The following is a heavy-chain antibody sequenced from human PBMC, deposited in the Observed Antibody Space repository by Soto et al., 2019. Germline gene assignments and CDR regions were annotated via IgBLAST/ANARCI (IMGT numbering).Heavy chain of an antibody. CDR3: AREGDIVVVPAAINGWFDP. CDR2: ISSSSSYI. CDR1: GFTFSSYS. Sequence: VQLRESGGGLVKPGGSLRLSCAASGFTFSSYSMNWVRQAPGKGLEWVSSISSSSSYIYYADSVKGRFTISRDNAKNSLYLQMNSLRAEDTAVYYCAREGDIVVVPAAINGWFDPWGQGTLVTVSS. V-gene: IGHV3-21*02. J-gene: IGHJ5*02. D-gene: IGHD2-2*01.